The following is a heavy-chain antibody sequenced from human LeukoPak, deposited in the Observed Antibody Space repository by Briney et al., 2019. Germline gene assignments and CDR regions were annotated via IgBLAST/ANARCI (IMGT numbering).Heavy chain of an antibody. V-gene: IGHV1-18*01. CDR1: GYTFTSYG. Sequence: ASVKVSCKASGYTFTSYGISWVRQAPGQGLEWMGWISAYNGNTNYAQKLQGRVTMTTDTSTSTAYMELRSLRSDDTAVYYCARTLPYGDYLHGDYYYYMDVWGKGTTDTVSS. CDR2: ISAYNGNT. CDR3: ARTLPYGDYLHGDYYYYMDV. D-gene: IGHD4-17*01. J-gene: IGHJ6*03.